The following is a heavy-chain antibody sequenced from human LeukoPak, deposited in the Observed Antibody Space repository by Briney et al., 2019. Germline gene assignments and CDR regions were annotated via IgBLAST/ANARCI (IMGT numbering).Heavy chain of an antibody. V-gene: IGHV3-30*02. CDR1: GFTFRSYG. CDR2: IRNDGTTK. Sequence: SGGSLRLSCAASGFTFRSYGMQWVRQAPGKGLEWVTFIRNDGTTKYYADSVKGRFTISRDNSKNTLYLQMNSLRDEDTGVFYCAKVDSSSWGIPDYWGQGTQVTVSS. CDR3: AKVDSSSWGIPDY. J-gene: IGHJ4*02. D-gene: IGHD3-22*01.